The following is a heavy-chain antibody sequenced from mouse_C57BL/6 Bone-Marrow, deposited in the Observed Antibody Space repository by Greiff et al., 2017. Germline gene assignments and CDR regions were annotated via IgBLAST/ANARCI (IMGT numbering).Heavy chain of an antibody. CDR2: IDPETGGT. Sequence: QVQLQQSGAELVRPGASVTLSCKASGYTFTDYEMHWVKQTPVHGLEWIGAIDPETGGTAYNQKFKGKAILTADKSSSTAYMELRSLTSEDSAVYYCTRGDYYEDFDYWGQGTTLTVSS. J-gene: IGHJ2*01. CDR3: TRGDYYEDFDY. CDR1: GYTFTDYE. V-gene: IGHV1-15*01. D-gene: IGHD1-1*01.